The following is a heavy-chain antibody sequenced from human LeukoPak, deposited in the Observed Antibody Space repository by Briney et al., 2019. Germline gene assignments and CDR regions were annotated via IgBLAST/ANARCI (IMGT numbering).Heavy chain of an antibody. D-gene: IGHD2-2*01. J-gene: IGHJ6*02. CDR3: ARDVVVVPAAIHYGMDV. CDR2: INHSGRT. CDR1: GGSFSDYF. V-gene: IGHV4-34*01. Sequence: SETLSLTCAVYGGSFSDYFWGWIRQPPGKGLEWIGEINHSGRTYYNPSLRSRVTISVDTSKNQFSLNLSSVTAADTAVYYCARDVVVVPAAIHYGMDVWGQGTTVTVSS.